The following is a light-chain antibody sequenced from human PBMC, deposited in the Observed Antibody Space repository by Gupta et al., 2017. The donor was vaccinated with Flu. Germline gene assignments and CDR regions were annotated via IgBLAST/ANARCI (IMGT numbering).Light chain of an antibody. J-gene: IGKJ5*01. Sequence: GDRVTITCRASQGISSYLAWYQQKPGKAPKLLIHTASTLHSGVPSRFSGSGSGTEFSLTIASLQPGDFATYYCQQRSDYPVTFGQGTRLEI. CDR3: QQRSDYPVT. CDR1: QGISSY. CDR2: TAS. V-gene: IGKV1-9*01.